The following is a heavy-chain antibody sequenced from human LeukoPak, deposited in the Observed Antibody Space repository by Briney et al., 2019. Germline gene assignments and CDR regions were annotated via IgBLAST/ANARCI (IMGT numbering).Heavy chain of an antibody. Sequence: PSETLSLTCAVYGGSFSGYYWSWIRQPPGKGLEWIGEINHSGSTNYNPSLKSRVTISVDTSKNQFSLKLSSVTAADTAVYYCARASGGGFYGMDVWGQGTTVTVSS. J-gene: IGHJ6*02. D-gene: IGHD2-15*01. CDR3: ARASGGGFYGMDV. CDR2: INHSGST. CDR1: GGSFSGYY. V-gene: IGHV4-34*01.